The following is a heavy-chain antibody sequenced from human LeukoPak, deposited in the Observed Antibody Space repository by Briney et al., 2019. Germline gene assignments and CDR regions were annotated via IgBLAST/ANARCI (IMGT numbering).Heavy chain of an antibody. CDR1: GCCIDSYY. CDR3: ARQGRTFFYVSVGYYVSDYFDS. J-gene: IGHJ4*02. CDR2: VYNCGYQ. D-gene: IGHD3-22*01. V-gene: IGHV4-59*08. Sequence: SYAEPLPHTVCGCCIDSYYRIWLGQPPPKGLEWIGEVYNCGYQNYVPSFTNRVTMSLDRPNHELFLPLAAVSVADTAVYYCARQGRTFFYVSVGYYVSDYFDSWGQGALVTVSS.